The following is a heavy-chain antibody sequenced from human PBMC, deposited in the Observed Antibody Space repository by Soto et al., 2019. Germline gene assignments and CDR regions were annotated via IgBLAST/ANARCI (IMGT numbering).Heavy chain of an antibody. CDR3: AKDLLYGSGLYYYYYGMDV. Sequence: GGSLRLSCAASGFTFSSYAMSWVRQAPGKGLEWVSAISGSGGSTYYADSVKGRFTISRDNSKNTLYLQMNSLRAEDTAVYYCAKDLLYGSGLYYYYYGMDVWGQGTTVTVSS. CDR2: ISGSGGST. J-gene: IGHJ6*02. CDR1: GFTFSSYA. D-gene: IGHD3-10*01. V-gene: IGHV3-23*01.